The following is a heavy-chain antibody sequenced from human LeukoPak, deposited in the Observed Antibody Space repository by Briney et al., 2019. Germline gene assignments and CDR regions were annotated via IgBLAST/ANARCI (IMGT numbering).Heavy chain of an antibody. CDR2: ISGSGGRI. CDR3: ATSKYSGSY. J-gene: IGHJ4*02. D-gene: IGHD1-26*01. Sequence: GGSLRLSCAASGFTFSSSVMSWVRQAPGKGLEWVSAISGSGGRIYYGASVKGRFTISRDNSKNTLNLQMNSLRAEDTAVYYCATSKYSGSYWGQGTLVTVSS. V-gene: IGHV3-23*01. CDR1: GFTFSSSV.